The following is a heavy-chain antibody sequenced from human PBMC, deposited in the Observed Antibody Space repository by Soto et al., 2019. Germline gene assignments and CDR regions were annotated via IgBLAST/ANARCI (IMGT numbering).Heavy chain of an antibody. CDR2: IIPIFGTA. Sequence: ASVKVSCKASGGTFSSYAISWVRQAPGQGLEWMGGIIPIFGTANYAQKFQGRVTITADKSTSTAYMELSSLRSEDTAVYYCASLSGYCSSTSCYFDYRGQGPLVTVSS. D-gene: IGHD2-2*01. CDR1: GGTFSSYA. V-gene: IGHV1-69*06. J-gene: IGHJ4*02. CDR3: ASLSGYCSSTSCYFDY.